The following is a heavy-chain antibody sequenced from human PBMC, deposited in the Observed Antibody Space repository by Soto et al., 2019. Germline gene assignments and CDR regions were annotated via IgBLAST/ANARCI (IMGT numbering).Heavy chain of an antibody. Sequence: GGSLRLSCAASGFTFSSYAMSWVRQAPGKGLEWVSAISGSGGSTYYADSVKGRFTISRDNSKNTLYLQMNSLRAEDTAVYYCAKGELRGGRLVGYFDYWGQGTLVTVSS. CDR3: AKGELRGGRLVGYFDY. CDR2: ISGSGGST. J-gene: IGHJ4*02. CDR1: GFTFSSYA. V-gene: IGHV3-23*01. D-gene: IGHD1-26*01.